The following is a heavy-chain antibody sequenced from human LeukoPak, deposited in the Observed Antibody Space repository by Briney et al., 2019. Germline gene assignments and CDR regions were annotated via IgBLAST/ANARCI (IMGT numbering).Heavy chain of an antibody. J-gene: IGHJ4*02. V-gene: IGHV1-24*01. Sequence: ASVKVSCKVSGYTLTELSMHWVRQAPGKGLEWMGGFDPEDGETIYAQKSQGRVTMTADTSTDTAYMELSSLRSEETAVYYCATVKIDYDSSGYYWEYYFDYWGQGTLVTVSS. CDR2: FDPEDGET. CDR3: ATVKIDYDSSGYYWEYYFDY. D-gene: IGHD3-22*01. CDR1: GYTLTELS.